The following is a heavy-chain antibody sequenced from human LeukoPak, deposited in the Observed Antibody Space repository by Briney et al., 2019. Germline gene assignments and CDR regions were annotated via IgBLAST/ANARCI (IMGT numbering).Heavy chain of an antibody. J-gene: IGHJ6*03. V-gene: IGHV3-23*01. Sequence: QPGGSLRLTCAASEFTFSNYAMSWVRQAPGKGLEWVSVISGSGGTTYYADSVKGRFTISRDNSKNTLYLQMNSLRAEDTAVYYCAKELELQSYYYYYMDVWGKGTTVTVSS. CDR3: AKELELQSYYYYYMDV. CDR1: EFTFSNYA. CDR2: ISGSGGTT. D-gene: IGHD1-7*01.